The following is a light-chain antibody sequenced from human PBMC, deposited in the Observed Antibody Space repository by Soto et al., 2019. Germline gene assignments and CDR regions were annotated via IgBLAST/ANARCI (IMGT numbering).Light chain of an antibody. CDR3: SSYTTASTAI. V-gene: IGLV2-14*01. Sequence: GVSNRFSGSKSGNTASLTISGLQAEDEAHYYCSSYTTASTAIFGGGTQLTVL. J-gene: IGLJ2*01.